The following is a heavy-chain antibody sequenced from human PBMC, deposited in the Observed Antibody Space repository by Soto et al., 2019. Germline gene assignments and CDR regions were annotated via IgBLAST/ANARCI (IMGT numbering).Heavy chain of an antibody. D-gene: IGHD2-2*02. CDR2: IKQDGSEK. CDR1: GFTFSSYW. Sequence: GGSLRLSCAASGFTFSSYWMSWVRQAPGKGLEWVANIKQDGSEKYYVDSVKGRFTISRDNAKNSLYLQMNSLRAEDTAVYYCARSYLGGYCSSTSCYRGAFDIWGQGTMVTVSS. J-gene: IGHJ3*02. CDR3: ARSYLGGYCSSTSCYRGAFDI. V-gene: IGHV3-7*01.